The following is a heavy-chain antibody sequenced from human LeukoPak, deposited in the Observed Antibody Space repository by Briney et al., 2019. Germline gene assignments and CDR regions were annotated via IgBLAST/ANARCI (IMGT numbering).Heavy chain of an antibody. CDR2: INPNSGGT. CDR1: GYTFTGYY. J-gene: IGHJ4*02. Sequence: ASVKVSCKASGYTFTGYYMHWVRQAPGQGLGWMGWINPNSGGTNYAQKFQGRVTMTRDTSISTAYMELSRLRSDDTAVYYCARGRVTMVRGVIITPLDYWGQGTLVTVSS. CDR3: ARGRVTMVRGVIITPLDY. D-gene: IGHD3-10*01. V-gene: IGHV1-2*02.